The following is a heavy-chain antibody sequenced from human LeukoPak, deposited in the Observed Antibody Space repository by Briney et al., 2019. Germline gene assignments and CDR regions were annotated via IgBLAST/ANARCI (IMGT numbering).Heavy chain of an antibody. V-gene: IGHV4-39*01. D-gene: IGHD7-27*01. CDR1: GGPITSSSYY. J-gene: IGHJ4*02. CDR3: ARQNTWGFFDY. Sequence: SETLSLTCTVSGGPITSSSYYWGWIRQPPGKGLEWIGSFYYSGSTYYNPSLKSRVTISVDTSKNQFSLKLSSVTAADTAVFYCARQNTWGFFDYWGQGTLVTVSS. CDR2: FYYSGST.